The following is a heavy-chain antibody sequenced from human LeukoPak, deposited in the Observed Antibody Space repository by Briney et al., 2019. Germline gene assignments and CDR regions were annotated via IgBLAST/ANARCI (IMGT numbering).Heavy chain of an antibody. Sequence: GGSLRLSCAASGITFDDYAMYWVRQGPGKGLEWVAGISWNRVSIGYADSVKGRFTISRDNAKNSLYLQMNSLRNEDTALYYCAKELGGGSDGLDIWGQGTMVTVSS. CDR1: GITFDDYA. CDR3: AKELGGGSDGLDI. J-gene: IGHJ3*02. V-gene: IGHV3-9*01. D-gene: IGHD2-15*01. CDR2: ISWNRVSI.